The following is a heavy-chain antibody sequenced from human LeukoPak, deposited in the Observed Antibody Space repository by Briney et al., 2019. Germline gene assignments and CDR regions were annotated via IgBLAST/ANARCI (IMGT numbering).Heavy chain of an antibody. CDR1: GYTFTSYG. CDR2: ISAYNGNT. J-gene: IGHJ6*03. CDR3: ARLTEKDRGTFNYFYYYYLDV. D-gene: IGHD3-10*01. V-gene: IGHV1-18*01. Sequence: GASVKVSCKASGYTFTSYGINWVRQAPGQGLEWMGWISAYNGNTNYAQKLQGRVTMTTDTSTTTAYMELRSLRSDDTAVYYCARLTEKDRGTFNYFYYYYLDVWGKGTTVTVSS.